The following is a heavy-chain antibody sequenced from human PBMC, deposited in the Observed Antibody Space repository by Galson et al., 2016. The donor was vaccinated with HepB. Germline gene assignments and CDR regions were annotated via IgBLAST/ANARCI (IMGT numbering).Heavy chain of an antibody. Sequence: SLRLSCAASGFTFSSSCMHWVRQAPGKGLVWVSRINMDGSNTIYADSVKGRFTVSRDNAKSTLYLQMYSLTAADTALYYCVRDKFGVEEWGQGTLVTVSA. D-gene: IGHD3-10*01. CDR2: INMDGSNT. J-gene: IGHJ4*02. CDR3: VRDKFGVEE. CDR1: GFTFSSSC. V-gene: IGHV3-74*01.